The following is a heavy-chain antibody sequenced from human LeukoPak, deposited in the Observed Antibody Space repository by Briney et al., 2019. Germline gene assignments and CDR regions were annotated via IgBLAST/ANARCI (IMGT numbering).Heavy chain of an antibody. J-gene: IGHJ5*02. CDR1: GYTFTSYD. V-gene: IGHV1-8*01. D-gene: IGHD5-12*01. CDR2: MNPNSGNT. CDR3: ARGWAYWGIAAYSGYAFDP. Sequence: ASVKVSCKASGYTFTSYDINWVRQATGQGLEWMGWMNPNSGNTGYAQKFQGRVTMTRNTSISTAYMELSSLRSEDTAVYYCARGWAYWGIAAYSGYAFDPWGQGTLVTVSS.